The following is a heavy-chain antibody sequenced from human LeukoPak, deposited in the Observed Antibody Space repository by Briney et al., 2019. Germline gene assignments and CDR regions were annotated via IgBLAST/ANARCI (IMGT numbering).Heavy chain of an antibody. CDR1: GGSISSGDYS. D-gene: IGHD3-22*01. CDR2: IYYSGSA. CDR3: ARDPHYHDRSGSFV. J-gene: IGHJ3*01. Sequence: SQTLSLTCTVSGGSISSGDYSWSWIRQPPGKGLEWIGYIYYSGSAYYNPSLRSRVTISVDTSKNQFSLRLSPVTAADTAVYYCARDPHYHDRSGSFVWGQGTMVTVSS. V-gene: IGHV4-30-4*08.